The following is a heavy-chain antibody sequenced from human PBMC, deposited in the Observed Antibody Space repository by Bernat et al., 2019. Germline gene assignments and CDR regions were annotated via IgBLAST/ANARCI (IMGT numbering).Heavy chain of an antibody. CDR2: IYYSGST. CDR1: GGSISSSSYY. V-gene: IGHV4-39*01. Sequence: QLQLQESGPGLVKPSETLSLTCTVSGGSISSSSYYWSWIRQPPGKGLEWIGSIYYSGSTYYNPSLKSRVTISVDTSKNQFSLKLSSVTAADTAVYYCARQLDYYYGMDVWGQGTTVTVSS. CDR3: ARQLDYYYGMDV. J-gene: IGHJ6*02.